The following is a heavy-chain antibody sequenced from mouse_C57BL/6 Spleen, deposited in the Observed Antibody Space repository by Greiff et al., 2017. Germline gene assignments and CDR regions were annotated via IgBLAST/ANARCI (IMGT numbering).Heavy chain of an antibody. CDR1: GYAFSSSW. Sequence: QVQLKQSGPELVKPGASVKISCKASGYAFSSSWMNWVKQRPGKGLEWIGRIYPGDGDTNYNGKFKGKATLTADKSSSTAYMQLSSLTSEDAAVYFCASDYGSSPAWFAYWGQGTLVTVSA. V-gene: IGHV1-82*01. J-gene: IGHJ3*01. D-gene: IGHD1-1*01. CDR2: IYPGDGDT. CDR3: ASDYGSSPAWFAY.